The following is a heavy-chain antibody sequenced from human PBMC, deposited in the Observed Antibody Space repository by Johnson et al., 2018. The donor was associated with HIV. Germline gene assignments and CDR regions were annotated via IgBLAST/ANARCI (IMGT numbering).Heavy chain of an antibody. Sequence: VQLVESGGGLVQRGGSLRLSCAASGFTVSSNYMSCVRQAPGKGLEWVSVIYSGGSPYYADSVKGRFTISRDNSKNTLYLQMNSLRAEDTAVYYCASSESFGAFDIWGRGTMVTVSS. V-gene: IGHV3-66*02. CDR3: ASSESFGAFDI. CDR2: IYSGGSP. J-gene: IGHJ3*02. CDR1: GFTVSSNY. D-gene: IGHD1-26*01.